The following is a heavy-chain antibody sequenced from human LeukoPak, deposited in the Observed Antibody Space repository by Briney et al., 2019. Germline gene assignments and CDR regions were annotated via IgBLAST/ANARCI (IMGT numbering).Heavy chain of an antibody. Sequence: ASVKVSCKASGYTFTGYYIHWVRQAPGQGLEWMGWFNPNSGNTGYAQKFQGRVTMTRNTSISTAYMELSSLRSEDTAVYYCASYYYYYGMDVWGQGTTVTVSS. CDR1: GYTFTGYY. V-gene: IGHV1-8*02. CDR2: FNPNSGNT. J-gene: IGHJ6*02. CDR3: ASYYYYYGMDV.